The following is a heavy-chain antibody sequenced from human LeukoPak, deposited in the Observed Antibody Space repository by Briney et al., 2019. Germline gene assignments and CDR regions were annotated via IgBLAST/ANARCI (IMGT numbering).Heavy chain of an antibody. V-gene: IGHV3-7*04. J-gene: IGHJ4*02. CDR1: GFTFSSYW. CDR2: IKQDGSEK. CDR3: ARGYDSSGYWYFDH. D-gene: IGHD3-22*01. Sequence: GGSLRLSCAASGFTFSSYWMSWVRQAPGKGLEWVANIKQDGSEKYYVDSVKGRFTISRDNAKNSLYLQMNSLRAEDTAVYYCARGYDSSGYWYFDHWGQGTLVTVSS.